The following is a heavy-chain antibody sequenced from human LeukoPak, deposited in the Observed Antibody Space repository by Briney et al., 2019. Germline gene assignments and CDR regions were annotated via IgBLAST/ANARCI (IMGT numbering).Heavy chain of an antibody. CDR2: INPSGGST. CDR1: GYTFTSYY. Sequence: ASVKVSCKASGYTFTSYYMHWVRQARGQGLEWMGLINPSGGSTTYAQKFQGRVTMTRDTSTSTVYMELSSLRSEDTAVYCCARDLDWVFDLWGRGTLVTVPS. D-gene: IGHD3-9*01. J-gene: IGHJ2*01. CDR3: ARDLDWVFDL. V-gene: IGHV1-46*01.